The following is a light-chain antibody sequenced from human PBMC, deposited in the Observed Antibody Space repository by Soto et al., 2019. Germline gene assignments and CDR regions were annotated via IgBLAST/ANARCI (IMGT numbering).Light chain of an antibody. Sequence: QSALTQPRSVSGSPGQSVTISCTGTSSDVGGYNFVSWYQHHPGKAPKLMIYDVTKRPSGVPDRFSGSKSGNTASLTISGLQAEDEADYYCCSYVGRYIYVFGSGTKVTVL. V-gene: IGLV2-11*01. J-gene: IGLJ1*01. CDR3: CSYVGRYIYV. CDR1: SSDVGGYNF. CDR2: DVT.